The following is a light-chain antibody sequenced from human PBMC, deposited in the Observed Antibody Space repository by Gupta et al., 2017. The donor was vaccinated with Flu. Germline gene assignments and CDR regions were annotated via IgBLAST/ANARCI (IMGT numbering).Light chain of an antibody. CDR2: DNN. CDR3: GAWDSSLNVWV. CDR1: SSNIGNNY. J-gene: IGLJ3*02. Sequence: HSVLTPPPPLSAAPGQTVTISSSGISSNIGNNYVSWYQHLPGTAPKLLIYDNNNRPSGIPDRFSGSKSGPSATLGITGLQTGDEADYYCGAWDSSLNVWVFGGGTKVTVL. V-gene: IGLV1-51*02.